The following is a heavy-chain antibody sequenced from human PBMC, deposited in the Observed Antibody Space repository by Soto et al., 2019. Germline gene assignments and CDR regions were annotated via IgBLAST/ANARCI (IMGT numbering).Heavy chain of an antibody. CDR1: GGSFSGYY. V-gene: IGHV4-34*01. CDR2: INHSGST. D-gene: IGHD1-1*01. J-gene: IGHJ6*02. Sequence: QVQLQQWGAGLLKPSETLSLTCAVYGGSFSGYYWSWIRQPPGKGLEWIGEINHSGSTNYNPSLKSRVTISVDTSKNQFSLKLSSVTAADTAVYYCARILVGTPRYTPLYYYYYGMDVWGQGTTVTVSS. CDR3: ARILVGTPRYTPLYYYYYGMDV.